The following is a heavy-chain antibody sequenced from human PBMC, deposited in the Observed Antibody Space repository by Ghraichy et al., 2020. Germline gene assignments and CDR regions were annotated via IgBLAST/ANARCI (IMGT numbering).Heavy chain of an antibody. J-gene: IGHJ6*02. CDR1: GGSISSYY. CDR2: IYYSGST. D-gene: IGHD3-3*01. Sequence: SQTLSLTCTVSGGSISSYYWSWIRQPPGKGLEWIGYIYYSGSTNYNPSLKSRVTISVDTSKNQFSLKLSSVTAADTAVYYCARDRGFDDFWSGYDYYYGMDVWGQGTTVTVSS. V-gene: IGHV4-59*01. CDR3: ARDRGFDDFWSGYDYYYGMDV.